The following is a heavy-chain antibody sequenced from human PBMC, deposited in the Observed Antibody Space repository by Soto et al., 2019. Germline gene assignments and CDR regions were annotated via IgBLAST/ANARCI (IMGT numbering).Heavy chain of an antibody. J-gene: IGHJ5*02. Sequence: SETLSLTCTVSGGSISNYYWSWIRQPPGRGLEWIGHIFYSGSTNYNPALKSRVTISVDTSKSQFSLKLSSVTAADTAVYYFAKDSGYNYGYFRWFDPWGQGTLVT. D-gene: IGHD5-18*01. CDR3: AKDSGYNYGYFRWFDP. CDR1: GGSISNYY. V-gene: IGHV4-59*01. CDR2: IFYSGST.